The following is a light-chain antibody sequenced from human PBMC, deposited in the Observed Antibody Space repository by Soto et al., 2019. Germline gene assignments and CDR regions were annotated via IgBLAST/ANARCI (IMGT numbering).Light chain of an antibody. V-gene: IGLV1-40*01. Sequence: QPVLTQPPSVSGAPGQRVTISCTGSSSNIGAGYDVHWYQQLPGTAPKLLIYGNSNRPSGVPDRFSGSKSGTSASLAITGLQAEDEADYSCQSYDSSLSAPYVFGTGTKVTVL. CDR3: QSYDSSLSAPYV. J-gene: IGLJ1*01. CDR2: GNS. CDR1: SSNIGAGYD.